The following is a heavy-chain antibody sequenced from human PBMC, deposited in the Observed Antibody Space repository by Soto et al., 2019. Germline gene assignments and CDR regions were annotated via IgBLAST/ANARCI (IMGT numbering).Heavy chain of an antibody. Sequence: GGSLRLSCAASGFTFSSYSMNWVRQAPGKGLEWVSSISSSSSYIYYPDSVKGRFTISRDNAKNSLYLQMNSLRAEDTAVYYCARERALAGDRPSPADYWGQGTLVTVSS. CDR1: GFTFSSYS. D-gene: IGHD6-19*01. V-gene: IGHV3-21*01. CDR3: ARERALAGDRPSPADY. CDR2: ISSSSSYI. J-gene: IGHJ4*02.